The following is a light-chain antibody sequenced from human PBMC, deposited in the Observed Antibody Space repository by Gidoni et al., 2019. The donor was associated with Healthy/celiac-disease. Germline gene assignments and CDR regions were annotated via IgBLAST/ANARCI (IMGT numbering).Light chain of an antibody. V-gene: IGKV3-11*01. CDR3: QQRSNWLT. CDR1: QSVSSY. Sequence: EIVLTQSLATLSLSPGERATLSCRASQSVSSYLAWYQQKPGQAPRLLIYDSSNRATGIPARFSGSGAGTDFTLTISSLEPEDFAVYYCQQRSNWLTFGGXTKVEIK. CDR2: DSS. J-gene: IGKJ4*01.